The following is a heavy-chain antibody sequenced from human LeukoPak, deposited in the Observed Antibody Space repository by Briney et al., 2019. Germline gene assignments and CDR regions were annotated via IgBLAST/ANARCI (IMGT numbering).Heavy chain of an antibody. CDR2: IYYSGST. CDR1: GGSISSYY. Sequence: SETLSLTCTVSGGSISSYYWSWIRRPPGKGLEWIGYIYYSGSTNYNPSLKSRVTISVDTSKSQFSLKLSSVTAADTAVYYCASANYYYYYYMDVWGKGTTVTVSS. V-gene: IGHV4-59*01. J-gene: IGHJ6*03. CDR3: ASANYYYYYYMDV.